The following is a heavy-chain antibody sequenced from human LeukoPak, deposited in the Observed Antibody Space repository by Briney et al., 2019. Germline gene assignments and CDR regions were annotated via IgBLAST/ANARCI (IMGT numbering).Heavy chain of an antibody. D-gene: IGHD5/OR15-5a*01. V-gene: IGHV4-38-2*02. Sequence: SETLSLTCTVSDYSISSGYGYYWGWIRQPPGKGLEWIGNIYHSGITYYNHFNSSLKSRVTISIDTSKNQFSLRLTSVTAADTAVYFCATLVSTRYCFDYWGQGTLVTVSS. CDR1: DYSISSGYGYY. CDR3: ATLVSTRYCFDY. CDR2: IYHSGIT. J-gene: IGHJ4*02.